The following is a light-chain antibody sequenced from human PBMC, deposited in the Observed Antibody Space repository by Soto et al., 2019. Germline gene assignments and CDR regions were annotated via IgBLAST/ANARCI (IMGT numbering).Light chain of an antibody. V-gene: IGLV2-23*01. CDR3: YSYAGRSNWV. CDR2: EGD. Sequence: QSALTQPASVSGSPGQSITISCTGTSSDIGNHNLVSWYQQHPGEAPKVILFEGDQRPSGVSQRFSASKSGNTASLIISGLQAEDEAEYYCYSYAGRSNWVFGGGTKLTAL. CDR1: SSDIGNHNL. J-gene: IGLJ3*02.